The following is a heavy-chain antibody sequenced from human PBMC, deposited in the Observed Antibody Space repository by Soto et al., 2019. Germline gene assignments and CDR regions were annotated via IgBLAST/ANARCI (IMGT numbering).Heavy chain of an antibody. CDR3: ATRDTSGFY. Sequence: QVQLQESGPGLVKPSGTLSLTCAVSGVSISSHDWWTWVRQPPGKGLEWIGESHQSWNTNYNSSLESRGTISVDKSKNQFSLKLSSVPVADTAVYYCATRDTSGFYWGQGILVTVSS. D-gene: IGHD5-18*01. CDR1: GVSISSHDW. J-gene: IGHJ4*02. V-gene: IGHV4-4*02. CDR2: SHQSWNT.